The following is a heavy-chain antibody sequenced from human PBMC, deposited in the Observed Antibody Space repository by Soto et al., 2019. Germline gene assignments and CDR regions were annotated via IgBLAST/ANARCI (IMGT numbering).Heavy chain of an antibody. J-gene: IGHJ5*02. Sequence: QVQLQESGPGLVKPSGTLSLTCAVSGGSVSSSYWWSWVRQTPGKGLEWIGEIYHSGSTNYNPSLKSRVTISVDKSKNQFSLKLSSVTAADTALYSCAKKGIYCTDTLCHNWFDPWGQGTLVTVSS. CDR3: AKKGIYCTDTLCHNWFDP. CDR1: GGSVSSSYW. D-gene: IGHD2-8*02. V-gene: IGHV4-4*02. CDR2: IYHSGST.